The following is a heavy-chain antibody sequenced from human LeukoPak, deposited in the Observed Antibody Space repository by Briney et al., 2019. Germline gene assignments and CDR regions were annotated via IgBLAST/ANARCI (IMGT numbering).Heavy chain of an antibody. Sequence: ASVKVSCKASGYTFTGYYMHWVRQAPGQGLEWMGWINPNSGGTNYAQKFQGRVTMTRDTSISTAYMELSRLRFDDTAVYYCATQYSSGWYQFDYWGQGTLVTVSS. CDR2: INPNSGGT. CDR1: GYTFTGYY. CDR3: ATQYSSGWYQFDY. D-gene: IGHD6-19*01. V-gene: IGHV1-2*02. J-gene: IGHJ4*02.